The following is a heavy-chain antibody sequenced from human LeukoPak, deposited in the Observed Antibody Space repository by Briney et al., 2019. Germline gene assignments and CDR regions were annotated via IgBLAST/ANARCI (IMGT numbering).Heavy chain of an antibody. Sequence: GGSLRLSCAASGFAFSDFSMNWVRQAPGKGLEWVANIRGSGSGMGRGNYYADSVQGRFTISRDNAKNSIYLQMNSLRAEDTAFYYCARDDNRGFDYWGQGALVTVSS. CDR2: IRGSGSGM. V-gene: IGHV3-21*05. CDR1: GFAFSDFS. J-gene: IGHJ4*02. D-gene: IGHD7-27*01. CDR3: ARDDNRGFDY.